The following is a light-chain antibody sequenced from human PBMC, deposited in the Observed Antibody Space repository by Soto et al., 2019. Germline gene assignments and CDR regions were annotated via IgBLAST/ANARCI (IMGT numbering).Light chain of an antibody. V-gene: IGKV3-20*01. CDR2: GAS. CDR3: QQYGSSPGT. Sequence: EIVLTQSPGTLSLSPGERATLSCRASQSVSSSYLAWYQQKPGQAPRLLIYGASSRAASIPDRFSGSGAGKDFPLTISRLEPEDFVVYYWQQYGSSPGTFGQGTKVEIK. CDR1: QSVSSSY. J-gene: IGKJ1*01.